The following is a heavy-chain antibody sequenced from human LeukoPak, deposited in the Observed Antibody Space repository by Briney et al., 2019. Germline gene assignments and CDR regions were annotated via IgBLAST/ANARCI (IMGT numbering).Heavy chain of an antibody. CDR1: GGSISSYY. CDR3: ARGPLGIAAAGTNYYYGMDV. V-gene: IGHV4-4*07. D-gene: IGHD6-13*01. CDR2: IYTSGST. J-gene: IGHJ6*02. Sequence: SETLSLTCTVSGGSISSYYWSWIRQPAGKGLEWIGRIYTSGSTNYNPSLKSRVTMSVDTSKNQFSLKLSSVTAADTAVYYCARGPLGIAAAGTNYYYGMDVWGQGTTVTVSS.